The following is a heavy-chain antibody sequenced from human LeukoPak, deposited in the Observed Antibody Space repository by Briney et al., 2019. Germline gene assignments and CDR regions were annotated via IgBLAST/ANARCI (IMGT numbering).Heavy chain of an antibody. D-gene: IGHD5-24*01. Sequence: SETLSLTCTVSGGSISSSSYYWGWIRQPPGKGLEWIGSTYYSGSTYYNPSLKSRVTISVDTSKNQFSLKLSSVTAADTAVYYCAARTERATFDYWGQGTLVTVSS. CDR2: TYYSGST. CDR3: AARTERATFDY. V-gene: IGHV4-39*01. J-gene: IGHJ4*02. CDR1: GGSISSSSYY.